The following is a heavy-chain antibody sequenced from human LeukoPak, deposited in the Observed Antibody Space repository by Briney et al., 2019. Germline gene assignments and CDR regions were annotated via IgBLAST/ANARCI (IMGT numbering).Heavy chain of an antibody. V-gene: IGHV3-48*01. Sequence: GGSLRLSCAASGFTFSSYSMNWVRQAPGKGLEWVSYISSSSSTIYYADSVKGRFTISRDNAKNSLYLQMNSLRAEDTAVYYCARRRSRDSSGYFIDYWGQGTLVTGSS. D-gene: IGHD3-22*01. CDR1: GFTFSSYS. CDR2: ISSSSSTI. J-gene: IGHJ4*02. CDR3: ARRRSRDSSGYFIDY.